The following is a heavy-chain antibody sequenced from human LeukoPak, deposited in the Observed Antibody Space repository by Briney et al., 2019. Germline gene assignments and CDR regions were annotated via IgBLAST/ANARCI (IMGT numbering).Heavy chain of an antibody. V-gene: IGHV1-2*02. CDR3: ARDVGEYCSSTNCYASHY. D-gene: IGHD2-2*01. J-gene: IGHJ4*02. CDR1: GYTFTGYY. Sequence: ASVKVSCKASGYTFTGYYMHWVRQAPGQGLEWMGWINPNSGGTNYAQKFQGRVTMTRDTSISTASMELSRLRSDDTAVYYCARDVGEYCSSTNCYASHYWGQGTLVTVSS. CDR2: INPNSGGT.